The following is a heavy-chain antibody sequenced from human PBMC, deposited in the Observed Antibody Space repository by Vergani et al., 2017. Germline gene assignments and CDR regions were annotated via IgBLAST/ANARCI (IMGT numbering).Heavy chain of an antibody. CDR1: SHTFQTYG. CDR2: IRPYTGHT. V-gene: IGHV1-18*01. D-gene: IGHD3-16*01. J-gene: IGHJ5*02. Sequence: QVQLVQSGAELKKPGASVSVSCKGSSHTFQTYGISWVRQAPGKGLEWMAWIRPYTGHTIYAQKFQDRVTMTADTSTNTAYMELRSLRSEDTAVYYCARDPGDGPKEGWFDPWGQGTLVTVSS. CDR3: ARDPGDGPKEGWFDP.